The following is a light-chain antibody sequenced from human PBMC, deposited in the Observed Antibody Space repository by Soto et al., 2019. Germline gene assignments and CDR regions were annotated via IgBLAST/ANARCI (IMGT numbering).Light chain of an antibody. Sequence: DIQLTQSPSFMSASVGDSVTITRRASQGISSYLAWYQQKPGKAPNLLIHTASTLQSGVPSRFSGSGSGTEFTLTISSLQPEDFATYYCQQRNSYPITFGQGTRLEIK. CDR3: QQRNSYPIT. CDR2: TAS. J-gene: IGKJ5*01. CDR1: QGISSY. V-gene: IGKV1-9*01.